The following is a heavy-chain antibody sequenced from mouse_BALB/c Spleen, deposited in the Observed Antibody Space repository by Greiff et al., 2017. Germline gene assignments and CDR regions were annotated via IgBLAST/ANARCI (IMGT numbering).Heavy chain of an antibody. CDR2: IDPSDSYT. Sequence: QVQLQQPGAELVKPGASVKLSCKASGYTFTSYWMHWVKQRPGQGLEWIGEIDPSDSYTNYNQKFKGKATLTVDKSSSTAYMQLSSLTSEDSAVYYCARAKGNYAMDYWGQGTSVTVSA. V-gene: IGHV1-69*02. CDR1: GYTFTSYW. J-gene: IGHJ4*01. CDR3: ARAKGNYAMDY.